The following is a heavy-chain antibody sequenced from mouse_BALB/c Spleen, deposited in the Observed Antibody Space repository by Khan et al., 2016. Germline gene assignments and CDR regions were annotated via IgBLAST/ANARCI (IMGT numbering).Heavy chain of an antibody. J-gene: IGHJ2*01. D-gene: IGHD1-1*01. CDR1: GYTFTNFG. CDR3: ATGITTVIATSRHY. CDR2: INTNTGET. Sequence: QIQLVQSGPELKKPGETVKISCKASGYTFTNFGINWVRQAPGKGLEWMDWINTNTGETTYADDCKGRFAFYLETSASTASLQINNLKNEDTATYFGATGITTVIATSRHYWVQGTTLTVSS. V-gene: IGHV9-3-1*01.